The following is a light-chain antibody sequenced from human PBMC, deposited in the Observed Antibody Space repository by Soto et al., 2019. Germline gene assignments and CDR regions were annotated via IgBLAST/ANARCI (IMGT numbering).Light chain of an antibody. V-gene: IGLV1-47*01. CDR3: AAWDDSLSGHVV. J-gene: IGLJ2*01. CDR2: RNN. CDR1: SSNIGINY. Sequence: QSVLTQPPSASGTPGQRVTISCSGSSSNIGINYVYWYQQLPGTAPKLLIYRNNQRPSGGPDRFSGSKSGTSASLATSGLRSEDEADYYCAAWDDSLSGHVVFGGGTKLTVL.